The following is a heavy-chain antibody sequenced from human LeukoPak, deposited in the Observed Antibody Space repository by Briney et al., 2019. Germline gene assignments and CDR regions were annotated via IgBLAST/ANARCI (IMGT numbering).Heavy chain of an antibody. V-gene: IGHV3-48*01. CDR3: ARVASAWADDY. CDR2: ISSGSGTI. CDR1: GFIFCYYG. J-gene: IGHJ4*02. Sequence: GGSLRLSCAASGFIFCYYGMNWVRQAPGKGLEWISYISSGSGTIYYADSVKGRFSISRDDAKSSLYLQVNSLRAEDTAVYYCARVASAWADDYWGQGALVTVSS. D-gene: IGHD6-19*01.